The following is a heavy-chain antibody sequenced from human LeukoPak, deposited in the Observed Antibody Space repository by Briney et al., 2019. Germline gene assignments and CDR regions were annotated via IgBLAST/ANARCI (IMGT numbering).Heavy chain of an antibody. D-gene: IGHD7-27*01. V-gene: IGHV4-39*07. J-gene: IGHJ4*02. CDR3: AREPTGDKTFDY. Sequence: SETLSLTCTVSGGSISGYSYYWGWIRQPPGKGLEWIGTIYYNVFSSGTTYYNPSLKSRVTISVDTSKNQFSLRLRSVTAADTAVYYCAREPTGDKTFDYWGQGTLVTVSS. CDR2: IYYNVFSSGTT. CDR1: GGSISGYSYY.